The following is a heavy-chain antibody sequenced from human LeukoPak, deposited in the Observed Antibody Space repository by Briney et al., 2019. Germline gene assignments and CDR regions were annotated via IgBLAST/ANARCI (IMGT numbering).Heavy chain of an antibody. D-gene: IGHD5-18*01. Sequence: SETLSLTCAVSGYSISSGYYWGWIRQPPGKGVEWIGSIYHSGSTYYNPSLKSRVTISVDTSKNQFSLKLSSVTAADTAVYYCARGSTAMADFDYWGQGTLVTVSS. CDR1: GYSISSGYY. CDR3: ARGSTAMADFDY. CDR2: IYHSGST. V-gene: IGHV4-38-2*01. J-gene: IGHJ4*02.